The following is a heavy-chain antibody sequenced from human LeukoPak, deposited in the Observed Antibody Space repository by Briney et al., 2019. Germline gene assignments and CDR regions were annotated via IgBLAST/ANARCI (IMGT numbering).Heavy chain of an antibody. J-gene: IGHJ4*02. CDR3: ARQDMTTVTTLDY. V-gene: IGHV4-39*01. CDR1: GGSLSSSSYY. D-gene: IGHD4-17*01. CDR2: IYYSGST. Sequence: PSETLSLTCTVSGGSLSSSSYYWGWIRPPPGKGLERIGSIYYSGSTYYNPSLKSRVTISVDTSKNQFSLKLSSVTAADTAVYYCARQDMTTVTTLDYWGQGTLVTVSS.